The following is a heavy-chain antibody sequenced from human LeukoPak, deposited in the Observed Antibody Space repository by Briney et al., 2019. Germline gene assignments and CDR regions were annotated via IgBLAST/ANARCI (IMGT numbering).Heavy chain of an antibody. J-gene: IGHJ4*02. CDR1: GISVSNIY. CDR3: AGAPETGH. Sequence: PGGSLRLSCAVSGISVSNIYMTWVRQAPGKGLACVSVISDGGTKFYVDSVRGRFTISRDRAKNMLYLQMNDVRAEDTAIYYCAGAPETGHWGQGTLVTVSS. D-gene: IGHD5-24*01. CDR2: ISDGGTK. V-gene: IGHV3-66*01.